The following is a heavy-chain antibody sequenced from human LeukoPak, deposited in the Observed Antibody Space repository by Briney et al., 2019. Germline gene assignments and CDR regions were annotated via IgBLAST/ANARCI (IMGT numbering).Heavy chain of an antibody. CDR1: GFTFRVYD. CDR2: ISYDGSNK. J-gene: IGHJ6*02. D-gene: IGHD3-3*01. V-gene: IGHV3-30*03. Sequence: GGSLRLSCAASGFTFRVYDMTWVRQAPGKGLEWVAVISYDGSNKYYADSVKGRFTISRDNSKNTLYLQMNSLRAEDTAVYYCARDGYDFWSGYYKAQNYYYYYGMDVWGQGTTVTVSS. CDR3: ARDGYDFWSGYYKAQNYYYYYGMDV.